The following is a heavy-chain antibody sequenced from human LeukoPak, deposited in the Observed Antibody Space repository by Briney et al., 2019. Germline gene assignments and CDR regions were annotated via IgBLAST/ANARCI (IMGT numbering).Heavy chain of an antibody. CDR2: INSDGSST. Sequence: GGSLRLSCAASGFTFSSYWMHWVRQAPGKGLVWVSRINSDGSSTSYADSVKGRFTISRDNAKNTLYLQMNSLRAEDRAVYYCARGSCSGGSCYSRPDYRGQGTLVTVSS. J-gene: IGHJ4*02. CDR3: ARGSCSGGSCYSRPDY. CDR1: GFTFSSYW. D-gene: IGHD2-15*01. V-gene: IGHV3-74*01.